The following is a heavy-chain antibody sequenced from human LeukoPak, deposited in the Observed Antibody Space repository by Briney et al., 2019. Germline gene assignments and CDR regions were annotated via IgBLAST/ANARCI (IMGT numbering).Heavy chain of an antibody. CDR3: AREGIVLMVYVEY. J-gene: IGHJ4*02. D-gene: IGHD2-8*01. CDR1: GYSISSGYY. CDR2: IYHSGST. Sequence: SETLSLTCTVSGYSISSGYYWGWIRQPPGKGLEWIGSIYHSGSTYYNPSLKSRVTISVDTSKNQFSLKLSSVTAADTAVYYCAREGIVLMVYVEYWGQGTLVTVSS. V-gene: IGHV4-38-2*02.